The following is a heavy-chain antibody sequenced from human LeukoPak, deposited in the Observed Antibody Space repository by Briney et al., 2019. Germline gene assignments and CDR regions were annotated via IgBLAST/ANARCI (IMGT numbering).Heavy chain of an antibody. D-gene: IGHD3-16*01. V-gene: IGHV3-23*01. CDR2: IRGNGVT. CDR1: GLSFSSFA. CDR3: AKASWVSSTDAVR. Sequence: GGSLRLSCAASGLSFSSFAMSWVRQGPARGLEWVSSIRGNGVTFYADSVKGRFTLSSGSSRNTVYFQLNNLRVEDTAIYYCAKASWVSSTDAVRWGQGTLVTVSS. J-gene: IGHJ4*02.